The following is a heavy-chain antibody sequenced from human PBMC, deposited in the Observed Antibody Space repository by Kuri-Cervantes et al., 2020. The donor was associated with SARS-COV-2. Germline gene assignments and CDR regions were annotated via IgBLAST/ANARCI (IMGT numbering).Heavy chain of an antibody. D-gene: IGHD4-17*01. CDR1: GGSFSGYY. V-gene: IGHV4-34*01. Sequence: GSLRLSCAVYGGSFSGYYWSWIRQPPGKGLEWIGEINHSGSTNYNPSLKSRVTISVDTSKNQFSLKLGSVTAADTAVYYCARAGDYGDYSVYYYYYGMDVWGQGTTVTVSS. CDR2: INHSGST. CDR3: ARAGDYGDYSVYYYYYGMDV. J-gene: IGHJ6*02.